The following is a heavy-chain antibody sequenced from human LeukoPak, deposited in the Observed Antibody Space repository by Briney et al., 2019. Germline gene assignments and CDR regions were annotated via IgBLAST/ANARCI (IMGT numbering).Heavy chain of an antibody. CDR3: AKDYYDFWSGYYPDY. CDR2: IRYDGSNK. CDR1: GFTFSSYG. Sequence: GGSLRLSRAASGFTFSSYGMNWVRQAPGTGLEWVAFIRYDGSNKYCADSLKGRFAISRDNSKNTPYLQMNSLRAEDTAVYYCAKDYYDFWSGYYPDYWGEGTLVTVSS. V-gene: IGHV3-30*02. J-gene: IGHJ4*02. D-gene: IGHD3-3*01.